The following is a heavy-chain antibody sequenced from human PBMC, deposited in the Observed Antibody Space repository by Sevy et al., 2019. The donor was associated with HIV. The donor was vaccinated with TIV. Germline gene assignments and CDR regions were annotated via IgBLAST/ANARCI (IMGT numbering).Heavy chain of an antibody. V-gene: IGHV3-11*01. J-gene: IGHJ4*02. CDR1: GFTFSDYY. CDR2: FCCSCSTI. Sequence: GGSLRLSCAASGFTFSDYYMSWIRQAPGKGLEWVSYFCCSCSTIYYADSVKGRFTISRDNAKNSLYLQMNSLRAEDTAVYYCARDQNSGSYVEGPYYWGQGTLVTVSS. D-gene: IGHD1-26*01. CDR3: ARDQNSGSYVEGPYY.